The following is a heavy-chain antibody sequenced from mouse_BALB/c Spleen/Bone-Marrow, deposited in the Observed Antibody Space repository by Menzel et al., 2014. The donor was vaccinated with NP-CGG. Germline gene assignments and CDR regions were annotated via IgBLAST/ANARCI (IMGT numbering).Heavy chain of an antibody. CDR1: GYVFXTYW. J-gene: IGHJ2*01. V-gene: IGHV1-80*01. CDR2: IYPGDGDT. CDR3: ARGGISVDY. Sequence: QVQLQQSGAELVRPGSSVKTSCESSGYVFXTYWMNWVKQRPGQGLEWIGQIYPGDGDTDYNGRFKDKATLTADKSSNTAYMQLSSLTSEDSAVYFCARGGISVDYWGQGTTLTVSS.